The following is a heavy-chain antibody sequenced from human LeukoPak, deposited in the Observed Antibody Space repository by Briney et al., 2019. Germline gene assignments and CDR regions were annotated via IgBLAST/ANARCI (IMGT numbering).Heavy chain of an antibody. CDR3: ARVGSYSFGDYFDY. J-gene: IGHJ4*02. D-gene: IGHD1-26*01. V-gene: IGHV3-20*04. Sequence: GGSLRLSCAASGFTFDDDGMSWGRQAPGKGMEWVSGITWNGGNTGYADSVKRRFTISRDNAKNSLYLQMNSLRAEDTALYYCARVGSYSFGDYFDYWGQGTLVTVSS. CDR2: ITWNGGNT. CDR1: GFTFDDDG.